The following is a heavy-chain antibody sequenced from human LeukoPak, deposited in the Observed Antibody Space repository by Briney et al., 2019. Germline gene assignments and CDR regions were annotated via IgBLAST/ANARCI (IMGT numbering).Heavy chain of an antibody. D-gene: IGHD3-22*01. CDR1: GFTFSSYS. Sequence: GGSLRLSCAASGFTFSSYSMNWVRQAPGEGLEWVANIKQDGSEKYYVDSVKGRFTISRDNAKNSLYLQMNSLRAEDTAVYYCATHYDSSGYYQYYFDYWGQGTLVTVSS. V-gene: IGHV3-7*03. CDR2: IKQDGSEK. CDR3: ATHYDSSGYYQYYFDY. J-gene: IGHJ4*02.